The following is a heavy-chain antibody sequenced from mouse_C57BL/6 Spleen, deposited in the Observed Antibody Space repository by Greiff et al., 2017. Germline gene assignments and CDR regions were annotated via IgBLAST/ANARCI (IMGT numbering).Heavy chain of an antibody. D-gene: IGHD1-1*01. CDR1: GYAFTGYW. Sequence: QVQLQQSGAELMKPGASVKLSCKATGYAFTGYWIEWVKQRPGHGLEWIGDILPGSGSTNYNEKFKGKATFPADTSSNTAYMQLSSLPTEDSAIYYCARRDTTVLEGWFAYWGQGTLVTVSA. V-gene: IGHV1-9*01. J-gene: IGHJ3*01. CDR2: ILPGSGST. CDR3: ARRDTTVLEGWFAY.